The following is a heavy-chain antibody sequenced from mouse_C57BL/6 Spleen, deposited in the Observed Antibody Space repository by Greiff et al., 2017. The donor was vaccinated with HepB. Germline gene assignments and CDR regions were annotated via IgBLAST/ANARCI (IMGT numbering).Heavy chain of an antibody. D-gene: IGHD1-1*01. CDR2: IWSGGST. CDR3: ARKMGAYDYGSGLYAMDY. J-gene: IGHJ4*01. V-gene: IGHV2-2*01. Sequence: VQVEEPGPGLVQPSQTLSITCTASGFSFTSYGVHWVRQSPGQGLEWLGVIWSGGSTDYNAAFISRLSIIKENSKSQVFFKMNSLQADDTTIYYGARKMGAYDYGSGLYAMDYWGQGTSVTVSS. CDR1: GFSFTSYG.